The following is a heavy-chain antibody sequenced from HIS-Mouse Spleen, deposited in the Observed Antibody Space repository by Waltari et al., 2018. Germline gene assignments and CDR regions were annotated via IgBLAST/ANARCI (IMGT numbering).Heavy chain of an antibody. J-gene: IGHJ2*01. CDR1: GGSISTSSYY. CDR3: AREIPYSSSWYDWYFDL. CDR2: IDYSGST. D-gene: IGHD6-13*01. Sequence: QLQLQESGPGLVKPSETLSLTCTVSGGSISTSSYYWGWIRPPPGKGLEWIGSIDYSGSTYDNPILKSRVTISVDTSKNQFSLKLSSVTAADTAVYYCAREIPYSSSWYDWYFDLWGRGTLVTVSS. V-gene: IGHV4-39*07.